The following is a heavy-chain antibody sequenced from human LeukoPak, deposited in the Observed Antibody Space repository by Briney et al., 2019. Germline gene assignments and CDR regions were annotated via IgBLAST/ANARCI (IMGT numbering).Heavy chain of an antibody. J-gene: IGHJ4*02. V-gene: IGHV4-34*01. CDR1: GGSFSGYY. Sequence: SETLSLTCAVYGGSFSGYYWSWIRQPPGKGLEWIGEINHSGSTNYNPSLKSRVTISVDTSKNQFSLKLSSVTAADTAVYYCARGRYYYDSSGYYYEGAPLAAHFDYWGQGTLVTVSS. D-gene: IGHD3-22*01. CDR3: ARGRYYYDSSGYYYEGAPLAAHFDY. CDR2: INHSGST.